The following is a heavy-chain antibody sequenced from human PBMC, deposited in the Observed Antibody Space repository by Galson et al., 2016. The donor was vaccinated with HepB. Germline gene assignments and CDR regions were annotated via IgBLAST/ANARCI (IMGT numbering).Heavy chain of an antibody. Sequence: SVKVSCKASGDTFSSYFISWVRQAPGQGLEWMGGIIPVLGTPQYAQKFQGRVTITADDTPAADSTDGAYMEVNSLTSEDTAIYFCAASLGREALPKWFDPWGQGTLVPVSS. J-gene: IGHJ5*02. CDR1: GDTFSSYF. D-gene: IGHD7-27*01. V-gene: IGHV1-69*13. CDR3: AASLGREALPKWFDP. CDR2: IIPVLGTP.